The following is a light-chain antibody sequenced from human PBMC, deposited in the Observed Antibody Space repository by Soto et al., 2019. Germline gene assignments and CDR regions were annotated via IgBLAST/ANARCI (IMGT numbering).Light chain of an antibody. V-gene: IGKV3-20*01. CDR3: QQYGSLPWT. J-gene: IGKJ1*01. CDR2: RAS. CDR1: QSVSSSY. Sequence: EIVLTQSPGTLSLSPGERATLSCRASQSVSSSYLVWYQQKPGQAPRLLIYRASSRATGIPDRFSGSGSETDFTLTISRQEPEDFSVYYCQQYGSLPWTFGQGTRVEIK.